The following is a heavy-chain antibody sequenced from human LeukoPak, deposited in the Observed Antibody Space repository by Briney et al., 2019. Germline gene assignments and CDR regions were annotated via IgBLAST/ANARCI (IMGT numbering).Heavy chain of an antibody. CDR1: GGSISSHY. Sequence: KPSETLSLTCTVSGGSISSHYWSWIRQPPGKGLEWIGYIYYSGSTNYNPSLKSRVTISVDTSKNQFSLKLSSVTAADTAVYYCASTSYYDILTGRKDAFDIWGQGTMVTVSS. CDR3: ASTSYYDILTGRKDAFDI. D-gene: IGHD3-9*01. J-gene: IGHJ3*02. V-gene: IGHV4-59*11. CDR2: IYYSGST.